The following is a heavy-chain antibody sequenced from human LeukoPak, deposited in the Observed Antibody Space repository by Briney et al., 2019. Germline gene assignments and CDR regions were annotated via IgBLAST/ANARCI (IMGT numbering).Heavy chain of an antibody. CDR1: GSSISSSSYY. J-gene: IGHJ4*02. CDR3: ARGERGYSYGPSAYYFDY. D-gene: IGHD5-18*01. CDR2: IYYSGST. V-gene: IGHV4-39*07. Sequence: KPSETLSLTCTVSGSSISSSSYYWGWIRQPPGKGLEWIGSIYYSGSTYYNPSLKSRVTISVDTSKNQFSLKLSSVTAADTAVYYCARGERGYSYGPSAYYFDYWGQGTLVTVSS.